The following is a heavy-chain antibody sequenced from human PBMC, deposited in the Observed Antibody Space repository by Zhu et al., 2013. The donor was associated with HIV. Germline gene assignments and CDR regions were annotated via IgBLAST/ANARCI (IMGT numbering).Heavy chain of an antibody. CDR1: GYNFNNYF. CDR2: INPNSGGT. CDR3: ARGRITIFGVPLGMDV. Sequence: QLLQSGPEVKRPGASVTVSCTASGYNFNNYFINWIRQAPGQGPEWLGWINPNSGGTNYAQKFQGRVTMTRDTSISTAYMELSRLRSDDTAVYYCARGRITIFGVPLGMDVWGQGP. J-gene: IGHJ6*02. D-gene: IGHD3-3*01. V-gene: IGHV1-2*02.